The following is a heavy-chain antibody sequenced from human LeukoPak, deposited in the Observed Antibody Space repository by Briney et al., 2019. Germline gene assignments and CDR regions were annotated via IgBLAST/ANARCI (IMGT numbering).Heavy chain of an antibody. CDR3: AEPRNYYDRTFDY. CDR2: ISGSGGST. Sequence: GGSLRLSCAASGFTFSSYAMSWVRQAPGKGLEWVSAISGSGGSTYYADSVKGRFTISRDNSKNTLYLQMNSLRAEDTAVYYCAEPRNYYDRTFDYWGQGTLVTVSS. CDR1: GFTFSSYA. J-gene: IGHJ4*02. D-gene: IGHD3-22*01. V-gene: IGHV3-23*01.